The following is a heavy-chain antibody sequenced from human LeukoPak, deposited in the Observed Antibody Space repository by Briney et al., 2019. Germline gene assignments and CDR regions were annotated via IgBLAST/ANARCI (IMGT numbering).Heavy chain of an antibody. CDR2: ISSSSSYI. V-gene: IGHV3-21*01. CDR3: ARGGYSYSFGFDY. D-gene: IGHD5-18*01. Sequence: GGSLRLSCAASGFTFSSYSTNWVRQAPGKGLEWVSSISSSSSYIYHADSMKGRFTISRDNAKNSLYLQMSSLRGEDTAVYYCARGGYSYSFGFDYWGQGTLVTVSS. CDR1: GFTFSSYS. J-gene: IGHJ4*02.